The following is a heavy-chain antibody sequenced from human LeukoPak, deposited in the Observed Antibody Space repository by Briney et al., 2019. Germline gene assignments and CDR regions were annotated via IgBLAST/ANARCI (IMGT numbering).Heavy chain of an antibody. CDR3: ARIRGSLYYTMDV. J-gene: IGHJ6*02. CDR1: GFTFSSYS. V-gene: IGHV3-48*04. CDR2: ISSSSSTI. D-gene: IGHD3-16*01. Sequence: PGGSLSLSCAGSGFTFSSYSMNWVRQAPGKGLEWASYISSSSSTIYYADSVKGRFTISRDNAKNSLYLQMNSLRAEDTAVYYCARIRGSLYYTMDVWGQGTTVTVSS.